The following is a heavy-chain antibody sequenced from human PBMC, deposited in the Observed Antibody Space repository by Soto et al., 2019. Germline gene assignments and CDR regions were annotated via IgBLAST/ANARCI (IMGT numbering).Heavy chain of an antibody. V-gene: IGHV1-69*02. Sequence: QVQLVQSGAEVKRPGSSVKVSCKASGDTFTFYSINWVRQAPGLGLEWMGRSNPILSMSNYAQRFQGRVTMXXXXSXXXAXXXXXXXXXXXXXIYXXAXSXGSGYRAFDYWGQGALVTVSS. CDR1: GDTFTFYS. J-gene: IGHJ4*02. CDR3: AXSXGSGYRAFDY. CDR2: SNPILSMS. D-gene: IGHD2-15*01.